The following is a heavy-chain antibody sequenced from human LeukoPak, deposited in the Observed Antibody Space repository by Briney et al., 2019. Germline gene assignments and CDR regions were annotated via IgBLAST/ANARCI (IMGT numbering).Heavy chain of an antibody. V-gene: IGHV3-9*01. CDR2: ISWNSGSI. D-gene: IGHD3-16*01. CDR3: AKGITFGGVSSSSAFDI. CDR1: GFTFDDYA. Sequence: GRSLRLSCAASGFTFDDYAMHWVRQAPGKGLEWVSGISWNSGSIGYADSVKGRFTISRDNAKYSLYLQMNSLRSEDTALYYRAKGITFGGVSSSSAFDIWGQGTMVTVSS. J-gene: IGHJ3*02.